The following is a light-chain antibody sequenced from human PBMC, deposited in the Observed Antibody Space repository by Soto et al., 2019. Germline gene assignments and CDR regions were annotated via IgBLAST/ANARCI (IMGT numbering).Light chain of an antibody. J-gene: IGKJ2*01. CDR2: WAS. CDR1: QSVLYSSNNKNY. CDR3: QQYYSTPYT. V-gene: IGKV4-1*01. Sequence: DIVMTQSPDSLAVSLGERATINCKSSQSVLYSSNNKNYLAWYQQKPGQPPKLLIYWASTRESGVPDRFSGSGSGTDLPLTISSLQAEDVALYYCQQYYSTPYTVGQGTKLEIK.